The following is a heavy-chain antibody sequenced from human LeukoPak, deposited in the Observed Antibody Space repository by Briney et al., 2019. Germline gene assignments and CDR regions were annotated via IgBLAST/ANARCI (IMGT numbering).Heavy chain of an antibody. D-gene: IGHD2-15*01. V-gene: IGHV3-7*01. Sequence: GGSLRLSCAASGFTFSSYWMSWARQAPGKGLEWVANIKQDGSEKYYVDSVKGRFTISRDNAKNSLYLQMNSLRAEDTAVYYCARRYCSGGSCYSNGASYFDYWGQGTLVTVSS. CDR3: ARRYCSGGSCYSNGASYFDY. CDR1: GFTFSSYW. J-gene: IGHJ4*02. CDR2: IKQDGSEK.